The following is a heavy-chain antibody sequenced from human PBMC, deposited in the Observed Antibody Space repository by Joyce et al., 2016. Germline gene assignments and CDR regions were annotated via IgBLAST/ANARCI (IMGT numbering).Heavy chain of an antibody. V-gene: IGHV3-23*01. CDR2: ISGSGGVA. J-gene: IGHJ4*02. D-gene: IGHD3-10*01. CDR1: GCTFSNFA. Sequence: EVQLLESGGGLVQPGGSLRLSCAASGCTFSNFAMSWVRPAPGKGLECVASISGSGGVAKYADSVKGRFTISRDNSKNTLFLEMSSLRVEDTAVYYCARGLFGSNWGDYWGQGTLVTVSS. CDR3: ARGLFGSNWGDY.